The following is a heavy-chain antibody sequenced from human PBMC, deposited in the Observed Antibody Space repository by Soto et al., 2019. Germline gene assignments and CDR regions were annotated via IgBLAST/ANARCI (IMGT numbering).Heavy chain of an antibody. D-gene: IGHD6-19*01. Sequence: EVQLLESGGGLVQPGGSLRLSCAASGFTFSSYAMSWVRQAPGKGLEWVSAISGSGGSTYYADSVKGRFTISRDNSKNTLYLQMNSLRAEDTAVYYCATLSCWFYWYFDLWGRGTLVTVSS. CDR2: ISGSGGST. CDR3: ATLSCWFYWYFDL. J-gene: IGHJ2*01. CDR1: GFTFSSYA. V-gene: IGHV3-23*01.